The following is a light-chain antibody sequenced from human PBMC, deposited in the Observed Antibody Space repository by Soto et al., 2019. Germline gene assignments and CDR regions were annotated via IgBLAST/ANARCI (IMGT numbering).Light chain of an antibody. CDR2: GNI. CDR1: SSNIGAGYE. J-gene: IGLJ3*02. CDR3: PSYDSTLGCVV. Sequence: QSVLTQPPSVSGAPGQRVTISCTGSSSNIGAGYEVHWYQQLPGTAPRLIIYGNIYPPSGVPDRFSGSKSATSVSLASTGLHAEDDADYHAPSYDSTLGCVVFGGGTKLTVL. V-gene: IGLV1-40*01.